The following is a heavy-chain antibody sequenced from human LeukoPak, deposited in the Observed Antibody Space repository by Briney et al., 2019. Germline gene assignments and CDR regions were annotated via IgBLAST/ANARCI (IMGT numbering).Heavy chain of an antibody. CDR1: GGSFSGYY. V-gene: IGHV4-34*01. Sequence: SETLSLTCAVYGGSFSGYYWSWIRQPPGKGLEWIGEINHSGSTNYNPSLKSRVTVSVDTSKNQFSLKLSSVTAADTAVYYCARGKRLRRWFDPWGQGTLVTVSS. CDR3: ARGKRLRRWFDP. J-gene: IGHJ5*02. CDR2: INHSGST. D-gene: IGHD4-17*01.